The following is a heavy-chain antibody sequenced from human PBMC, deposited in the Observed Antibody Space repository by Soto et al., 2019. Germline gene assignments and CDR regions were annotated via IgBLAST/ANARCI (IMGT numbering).Heavy chain of an antibody. CDR2: IGGSGSTT. Sequence: PWGSLRLSCAASGFFFSGSAMSWVRQAPGKGLEWVSTIGGSGSTTYYADSVRGRFTVSRDNSRNTLYLQMNSLSAGDTAVYYCASNCGGGGSCTDWGQGTRVTVSS. CDR3: ASNCGGGGSCTD. CDR1: GFFFSGSA. D-gene: IGHD2-15*01. J-gene: IGHJ4*02. V-gene: IGHV3-23*01.